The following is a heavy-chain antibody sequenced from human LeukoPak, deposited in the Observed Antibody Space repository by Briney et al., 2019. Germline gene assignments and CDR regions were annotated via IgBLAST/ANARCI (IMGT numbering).Heavy chain of an antibody. CDR3: ARVGPEVYYDSSGYFCY. D-gene: IGHD3-22*01. Sequence: ASVKVSCKASGYTFTGYYMHWVRQAPGQGLEWMGWINPNSGGTNYAQKFQGRVTMTRDTSISTAYMELSRLRSGDTAVYYCARVGPEVYYDSSGYFCYWGQGTLVTVSS. CDR1: GYTFTGYY. CDR2: INPNSGGT. V-gene: IGHV1-2*02. J-gene: IGHJ4*02.